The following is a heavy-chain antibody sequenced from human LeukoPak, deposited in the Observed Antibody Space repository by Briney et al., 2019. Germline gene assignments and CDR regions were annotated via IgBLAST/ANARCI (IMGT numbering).Heavy chain of an antibody. V-gene: IGHV3-64*01. CDR1: GFTFSSYA. CDR3: ARGAVAAARINWLDP. Sequence: GGSLRLSCAASGFTFSSYAMHWVRQAPGKGLEYVSAISSNGGSTYYANSVKGRFTISRDDSKNTLYLQMGSLRAEDMAVYYCARGAVAAARINWLDPWGQGTLVTVSS. CDR2: ISSNGGST. D-gene: IGHD6-13*01. J-gene: IGHJ5*02.